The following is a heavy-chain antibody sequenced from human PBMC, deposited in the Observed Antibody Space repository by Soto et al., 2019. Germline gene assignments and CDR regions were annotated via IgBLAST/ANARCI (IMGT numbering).Heavy chain of an antibody. Sequence: GGSLRLSCAASGFTFSGNGMHWVRRAPGKGLEWVALISYDGRSQQYADSVKGRFTVSRDNSKNTLYLQMNSLRAEDTAVYYCARDLRGYDYGDYFDYWGQGTLVTVSS. CDR3: ARDLRGYDYGDYFDY. CDR1: GFTFSGNG. V-gene: IGHV3-30*03. J-gene: IGHJ4*02. D-gene: IGHD4-17*01. CDR2: ISYDGRSQ.